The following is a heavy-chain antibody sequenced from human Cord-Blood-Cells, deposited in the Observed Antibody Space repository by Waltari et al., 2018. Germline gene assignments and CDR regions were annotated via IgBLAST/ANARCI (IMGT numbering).Heavy chain of an antibody. CDR1: GYTFTGYY. Sequence: QVQLVQSGAEVKKPGASVKVSCKAAGYTFTGYYMPWVRQAPGQGLEWMGWINPNSGGTNDAQKFQGWVTMTRDTSISTAYMELSRLRSDDTAVYYCARAQLTGYYFDYWGQGTLVTVSS. V-gene: IGHV1-2*04. CDR3: ARAQLTGYYFDY. J-gene: IGHJ4*02. D-gene: IGHD3-9*01. CDR2: INPNSGGT.